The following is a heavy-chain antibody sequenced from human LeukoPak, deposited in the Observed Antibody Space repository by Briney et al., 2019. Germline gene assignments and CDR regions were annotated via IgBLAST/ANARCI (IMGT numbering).Heavy chain of an antibody. D-gene: IGHD6-6*01. CDR1: GGTTSSYA. Sequence: ASVKYSCKASGGTTSSYAISWVRQAPGQGLEWMGGIIPIFGTANYAQKFQGRVTITTDESTSAAYMELSSLRSEDTAVYYCARGVGSSYGWFDPWGQGTLVTVSS. CDR3: ARGVGSSYGWFDP. CDR2: IIPIFGTA. V-gene: IGHV1-69*05. J-gene: IGHJ5*02.